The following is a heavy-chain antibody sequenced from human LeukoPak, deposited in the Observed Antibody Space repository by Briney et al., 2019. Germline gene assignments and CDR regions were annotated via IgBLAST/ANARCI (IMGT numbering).Heavy chain of an antibody. V-gene: IGHV4-34*01. Sequence: SETLSLTCAVYGGSFSGYYWSWIRQPPGKGLEWIGEINHSGSTNYNPSLKSQVTISVDTSKNQFSLKLNSVTAADTAVYYCAKSNGYGLIDIWGQGTMVTVSS. CDR2: INHSGST. D-gene: IGHD3-22*01. CDR3: AKSNGYGLIDI. CDR1: GGSFSGYY. J-gene: IGHJ3*02.